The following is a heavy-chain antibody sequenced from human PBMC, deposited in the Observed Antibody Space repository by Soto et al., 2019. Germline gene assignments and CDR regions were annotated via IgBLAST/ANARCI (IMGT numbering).Heavy chain of an antibody. D-gene: IGHD3-22*01. J-gene: IGHJ4*02. CDR3: ARIPQNYYDSSGYYYFDY. CDR1: GGSISSGGYY. Sequence: PSETLSLTCTVSGGSISSGGYYWSWIRQHPGKGLEWIGYIYYSGSTYYNPSLKSRVTISVDTSKNKFSLKLSSVTAADTAVYYCARIPQNYYDSSGYYYFDYWGQGTLVTVSS. V-gene: IGHV4-31*03. CDR2: IYYSGST.